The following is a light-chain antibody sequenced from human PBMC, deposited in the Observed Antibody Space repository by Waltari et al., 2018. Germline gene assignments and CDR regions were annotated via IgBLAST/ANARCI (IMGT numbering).Light chain of an antibody. J-gene: IGKJ4*01. CDR1: QTISCSW. Sequence: EIALTQSPGPLSLSPGERATLPCRASQTISCSWLTWYQRKPGQAPRLLIYGASSRATGIPVRFSGSGSGTDFTLTISRLEPEDSAVYYCQQYDGSSVTFGGGTKVEVK. V-gene: IGKV3-20*01. CDR2: GAS. CDR3: QQYDGSSVT.